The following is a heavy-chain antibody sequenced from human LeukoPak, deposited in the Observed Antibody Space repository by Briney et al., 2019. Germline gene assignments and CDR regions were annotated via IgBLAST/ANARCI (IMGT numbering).Heavy chain of an antibody. J-gene: IGHJ4*02. Sequence: SVKVSCKASGGTFSDYALNWVRQAPGQGLEWMGVFIPMLGTANSTQKFQGRVTITADISTNTAYMELSSLRSEDTAVYFCAAIPVFGVVLHQEPVWGQGTLVTVSS. CDR2: FIPMLGTA. V-gene: IGHV1-69*10. CDR3: AAIPVFGVVLHQEPV. D-gene: IGHD3-3*01. CDR1: GGTFSDYA.